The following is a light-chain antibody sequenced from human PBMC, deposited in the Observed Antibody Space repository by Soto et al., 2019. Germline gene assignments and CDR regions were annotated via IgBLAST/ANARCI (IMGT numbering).Light chain of an antibody. CDR1: QSVSSSF. CDR2: GTS. J-gene: IGKJ4*01. V-gene: IGKV3-20*01. CDR3: QHYRSSWS. Sequence: EIVLTQSPGTLSLSPGERATLSCRASQSVSSSFLAWYQQKPGQPPRLLIYGTSSRATGIPERFSGSGSGSYITRNTSSLETEDFAVYDWQHYRSSWSFGRGTKV.